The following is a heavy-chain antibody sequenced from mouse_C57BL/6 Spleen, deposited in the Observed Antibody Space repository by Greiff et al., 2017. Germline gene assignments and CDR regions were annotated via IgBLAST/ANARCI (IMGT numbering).Heavy chain of an antibody. J-gene: IGHJ2*01. CDR1: GYTFTDYN. Sequence: VQLKQSGPELVKPGASVKMSCKASGYTFTDYNMHWVKQSHGKSLEWIGYINPNNGGTSYNQKFKGKATLTVNKSSSTAYMELRSLTSEDSAVYYCALLLRSPYYFDCWGQGTTLTVSS. D-gene: IGHD1-1*01. V-gene: IGHV1-22*01. CDR2: INPNNGGT. CDR3: ALLLRSPYYFDC.